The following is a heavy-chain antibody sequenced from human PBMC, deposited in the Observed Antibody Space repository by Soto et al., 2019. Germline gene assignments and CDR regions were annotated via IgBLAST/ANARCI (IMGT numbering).Heavy chain of an antibody. CDR3: ARWYY. CDR1: GFTFSSYA. Sequence: EVQLLESGGGLVQPGGSLRLSCAASGFTFSSYAMHWVRQAPGKGLEWVSTTSNTYSTYYADSVKGRFTISRDHSKNTLFLQMNSLRAEDTAVYYCARWYYWGQGTLVTVSS. CDR2: TSNTYST. J-gene: IGHJ4*02. D-gene: IGHD2-8*01. V-gene: IGHV3-23*01.